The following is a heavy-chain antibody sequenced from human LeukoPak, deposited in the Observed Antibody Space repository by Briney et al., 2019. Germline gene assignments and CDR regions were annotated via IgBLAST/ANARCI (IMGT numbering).Heavy chain of an antibody. D-gene: IGHD2-2*01. CDR1: GFTFDDYG. Sequence: AGGSLRLSCAASGFTFDDYGMSWVRQGPGKGLEWVSGIHWNGGRTAYADSVKGRFTISRDNAKNSLYLQMNSLRAEDTALYYCARGPRRYCSSTSCYAVGLWIDWGQGTLVTVSS. CDR2: IHWNGGRT. CDR3: ARGPRRYCSSTSCYAVGLWID. J-gene: IGHJ4*02. V-gene: IGHV3-20*04.